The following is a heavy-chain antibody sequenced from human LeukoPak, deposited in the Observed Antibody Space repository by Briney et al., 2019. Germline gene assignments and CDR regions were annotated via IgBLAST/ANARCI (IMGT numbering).Heavy chain of an antibody. CDR2: INPNSGGT. Sequence: ASVKGSCKASGYTFTGYYMHWVRQAPGQGLEWMGWINPNSGGTNYAQKFQGWVTMTRDTSISTAYMELSRLRSDDTAVYYCARGGSSWPRTYYYYYGMDVWGKGTTVTVSS. CDR3: ARGGSSWPRTYYYYYGMDV. V-gene: IGHV1-2*04. CDR1: GYTFTGYY. D-gene: IGHD6-13*01. J-gene: IGHJ6*04.